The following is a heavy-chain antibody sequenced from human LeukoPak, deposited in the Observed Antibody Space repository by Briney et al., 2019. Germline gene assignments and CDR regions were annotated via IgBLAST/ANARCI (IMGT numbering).Heavy chain of an antibody. J-gene: IGHJ4*02. Sequence: GGSLRLSCAASGFTVSSNYMSWVRQAPGKGLEWVSVIYSGGSTYYADSVKGRFTISRDNSKNTLYLQMNSLRAEDTAVYYCAKDVDSSGYYLSFDYWGQGTLVTVSS. CDR1: GFTVSSNY. CDR2: IYSGGST. V-gene: IGHV3-66*01. CDR3: AKDVDSSGYYLSFDY. D-gene: IGHD3-22*01.